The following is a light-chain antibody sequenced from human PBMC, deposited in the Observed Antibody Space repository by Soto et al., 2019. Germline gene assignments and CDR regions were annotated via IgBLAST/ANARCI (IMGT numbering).Light chain of an antibody. CDR3: EQDDNLPYT. Sequence: DIQMTQSPSSLSASVGDRVTITCQASQDISNYLNWYQQKPGKAPKLLIYDASNLETGGPSRFRGSGSVTDFTFTISSLQPEAIATYYCEQDDNLPYTFGQGTKLEIK. CDR2: DAS. CDR1: QDISNY. V-gene: IGKV1-33*01. J-gene: IGKJ2*01.